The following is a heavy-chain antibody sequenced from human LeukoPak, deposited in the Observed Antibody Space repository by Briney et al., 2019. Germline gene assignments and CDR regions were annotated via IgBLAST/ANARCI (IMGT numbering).Heavy chain of an antibody. V-gene: IGHV4-34*01. CDR2: INHSGSS. CDR1: GGSFSGYY. D-gene: IGHD2-15*01. CDR3: ARPACSGGTCYSQRGAFDI. Sequence: PSETLSLTCAVYGGSFSGYYWRGRRQPPGKGGEGRGEINHSGSSNYNPSLKRRVTISVETSKKKFSLKLRWLAAADTAVYYCARPACSGGTCYSQRGAFDIWGQGTMVTVSS. J-gene: IGHJ3*02.